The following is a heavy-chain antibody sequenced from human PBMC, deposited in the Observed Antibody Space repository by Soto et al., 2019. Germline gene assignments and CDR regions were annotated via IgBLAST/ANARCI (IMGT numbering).Heavy chain of an antibody. CDR1: GFTFSSYA. CDR2: ISDSGGST. V-gene: IGHV3-23*01. D-gene: IGHD6-13*01. Sequence: PGGSLRLSFAVSGFTFSSYAMSWVRQAPRKGLEWVSAISDSGGSTYYADTVKGRFTVSRDNSKNTLYLQMNNLRAEDTAVYSCARGGEGSSRWYNLDPWGQGTPVTVSS. J-gene: IGHJ5*02. CDR3: ARGGEGSSRWYNLDP.